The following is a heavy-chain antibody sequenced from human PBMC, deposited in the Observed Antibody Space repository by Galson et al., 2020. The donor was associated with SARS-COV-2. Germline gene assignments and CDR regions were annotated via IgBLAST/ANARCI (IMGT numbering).Heavy chain of an antibody. V-gene: IGHV1-2*06. D-gene: IGHD3-10*01. J-gene: IGHJ5*02. CDR3: TRGSNSSPFYQFDP. Sequence: GESLKISCKSSGYTFSGHYMHLVRLAPGQGLELMGRINPNSGDTDVAQKFQGRVTMTTDTSLTTAYMELSRLTSDDTAVYYCTRGSNSSPFYQFDPWGQGPLVTVSS. CDR2: INPNSGDT. CDR1: GYTFSGHY.